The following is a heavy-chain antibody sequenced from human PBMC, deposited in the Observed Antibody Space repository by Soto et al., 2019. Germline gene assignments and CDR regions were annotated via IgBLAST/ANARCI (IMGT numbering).Heavy chain of an antibody. CDR1: GDSVSSNSAA. CDR2: TYYRSKWYN. J-gene: IGHJ5*02. Sequence: PSPTLSLTCAISGDSVSSNSAAWNWIRQSPSRGLEWLGRTYYRSKWYNDYAVSVKSRITINPDTSKNQFSLQLNSVTPEDTAVYYCARARDSYLHLGSNWFDPWGQGTLVTVSS. CDR3: ARARDSYLHLGSNWFDP. V-gene: IGHV6-1*01. D-gene: IGHD2-15*01.